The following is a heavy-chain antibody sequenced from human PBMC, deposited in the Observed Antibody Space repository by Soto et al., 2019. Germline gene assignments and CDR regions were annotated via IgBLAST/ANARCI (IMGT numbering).Heavy chain of an antibody. CDR1: GGSISSYY. Sequence: SETLSLTCTVSGGSISSYYWSWIRQPPGKGLKWIGYIYYSGSTNYNPSLKSRVTISVDTSKNQFSLKLSSVTAADTTVYYCASTAHSSGWYSGGFDYWGQGTLVTVS. CDR2: IYYSGST. J-gene: IGHJ4*02. V-gene: IGHV4-59*01. D-gene: IGHD6-19*01. CDR3: ASTAHSSGWYSGGFDY.